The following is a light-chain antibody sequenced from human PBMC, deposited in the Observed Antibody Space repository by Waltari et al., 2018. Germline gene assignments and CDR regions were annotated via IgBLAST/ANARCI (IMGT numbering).Light chain of an antibody. J-gene: IGKJ3*01. V-gene: IGKV3-20*01. CDR1: QSVSTY. CDR2: GSS. CDR3: QHNFLTPPVT. Sequence: DIELTQSPCTLSSSAGDRATLTCRASQSVSTYLSWYQQKPGKAPSLLIFGSSSLDTGIPSRFSGSGSGTDFTLTISDLQPEDFAVYFCQHNFLTPPVTFGPGTTVDVK.